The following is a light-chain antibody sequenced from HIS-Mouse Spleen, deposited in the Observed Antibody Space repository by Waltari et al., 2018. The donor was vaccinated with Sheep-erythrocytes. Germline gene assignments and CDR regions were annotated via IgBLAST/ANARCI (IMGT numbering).Light chain of an antibody. J-gene: IGLJ2*01. CDR2: EVS. CDR3: SSYTSSSTQV. V-gene: IGLV2-14*01. Sequence: QSALTQPASVSGSPGQSITISCTGTSSDVGGYNYVSWYQKHPGKAPKLMIDEVSNRPSGVANRFSGSKSGNTASLTISGLQAEDEADYYCSSYTSSSTQVFGGGTKLTVL. CDR1: SSDVGGYNY.